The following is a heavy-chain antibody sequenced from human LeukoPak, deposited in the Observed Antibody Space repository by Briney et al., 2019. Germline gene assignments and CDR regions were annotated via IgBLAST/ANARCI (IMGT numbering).Heavy chain of an antibody. Sequence: PGGSLRLSCAASGFTFDDYAMHWVRQAPGKGLKWVSGISWNSGSIGYADSVKGRFTISRDNAKNSLYLQMNSLRAEDTALYYCAKSQRAAAGTLDVWGQGTTVTVSS. CDR3: AKSQRAAAGTLDV. D-gene: IGHD6-13*01. CDR1: GFTFDDYA. V-gene: IGHV3-9*01. J-gene: IGHJ6*02. CDR2: ISWNSGSI.